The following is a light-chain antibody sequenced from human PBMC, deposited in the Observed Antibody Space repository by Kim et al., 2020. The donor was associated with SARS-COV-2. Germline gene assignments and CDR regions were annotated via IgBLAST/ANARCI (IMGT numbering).Light chain of an antibody. V-gene: IGLV7-46*01. J-gene: IGLJ3*02. Sequence: QAVVTQEPSLTVSPGGTVTLTCGSSTGSVTSGHYPYWFQQKLGQAPRTLIYDTSNKHSWTPARFSGSLLGGKAALTLSGAQPEDEADYYCLLFYSGARVFGGGTKVTVL. CDR3: LLFYSGARV. CDR2: DTS. CDR1: TGSVTSGHY.